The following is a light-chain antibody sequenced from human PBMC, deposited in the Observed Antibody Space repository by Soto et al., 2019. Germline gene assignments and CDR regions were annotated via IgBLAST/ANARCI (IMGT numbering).Light chain of an antibody. Sequence: QSVLTQPPSASGTPGQRVSISCSGSSSNIGINPVNWYQQFPGTAPKLLIYGDNQRPSGVPDRFSGSKSDTSASLAISGLQSEDEADYHCAAWDDSLSGVVFGGGTKLTVL. J-gene: IGLJ2*01. CDR3: AAWDDSLSGVV. V-gene: IGLV1-44*01. CDR2: GDN. CDR1: SSNIGINP.